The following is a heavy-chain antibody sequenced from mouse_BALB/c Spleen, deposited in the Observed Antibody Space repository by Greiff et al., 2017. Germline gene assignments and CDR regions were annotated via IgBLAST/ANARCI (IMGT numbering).Heavy chain of an antibody. V-gene: IGHV14-4*02. J-gene: IGHJ3*01. CDR2: IDPENGDT. CDR3: ARFESWFAY. Sequence: VQLQQSGAELVRSGASVKLSCTASGFNIKDYYMHWVKQRPEQGLEWIGWIDPENGDTEYAPKFKGKATLTVDKSSSTAYMQLKSLTSEDSAVYYCARFESWFAYWGQGTLVTVSA. CDR1: GFNIKDYY.